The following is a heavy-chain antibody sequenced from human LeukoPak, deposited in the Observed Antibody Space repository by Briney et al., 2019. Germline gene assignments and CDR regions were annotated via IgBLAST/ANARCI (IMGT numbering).Heavy chain of an antibody. D-gene: IGHD3-3*01. CDR3: ASGSTYYDFWSGYLFSFYYYYMDV. CDR2: IIPIFGTA. J-gene: IGHJ6*03. Sequence: SVKVSCKASGYTFSSYDINWVRQATGQGLEWMGGIIPIFGTANYAQKFQGRVTITADESTSTAYMELSSLRSEDMAVYYCASGSTYYDFWSGYLFSFYYYYMDVWGKGTTVTVSS. V-gene: IGHV1-69*13. CDR1: GYTFSSYD.